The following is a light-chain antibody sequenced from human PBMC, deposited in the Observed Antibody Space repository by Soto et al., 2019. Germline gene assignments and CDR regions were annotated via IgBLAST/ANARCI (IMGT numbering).Light chain of an antibody. Sequence: EIVLTQSPGTLSLSPGERATLSCRASQSVSSNYLAWYQQKPGQAPRLLIHGAFRRATGIPDRFSGRGSGTDFTLTISRLEPEDFAVYYCQQYGSSVWTLGQGTKVEIK. CDR2: GAF. J-gene: IGKJ1*01. V-gene: IGKV3-20*01. CDR1: QSVSSNY. CDR3: QQYGSSVWT.